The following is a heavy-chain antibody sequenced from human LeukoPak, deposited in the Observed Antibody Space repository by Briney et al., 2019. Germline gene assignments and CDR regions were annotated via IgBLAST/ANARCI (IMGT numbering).Heavy chain of an antibody. CDR1: GFTFSSYG. D-gene: IGHD3-22*01. CDR3: ARDVKYYDSSGYPDY. CDR2: IWYDGSNK. J-gene: IGHJ4*02. Sequence: PGGSLRLSCAASGFTFSSYGMHWVRQAPGKGLEWVAVIWYDGSNKYYADSVKGRFTISRDNAKNSLYLQMNSLRAEDTAVYYCARDVKYYDSSGYPDYWGQGTLVTVSS. V-gene: IGHV3-33*01.